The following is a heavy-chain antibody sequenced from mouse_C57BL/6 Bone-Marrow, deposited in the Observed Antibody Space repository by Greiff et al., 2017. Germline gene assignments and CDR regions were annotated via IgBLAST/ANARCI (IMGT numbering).Heavy chain of an antibody. J-gene: IGHJ3*01. V-gene: IGHV1-76*01. D-gene: IGHD2-4*01. CDR3: ARGGLPAWFAY. CDR1: GYTFTDYY. Sequence: QVQLQQSGAELVRPGASVKLSCKASGYTFTDYYINWVKQRPGQGLEWIARIYPGSGNTYYNEKFKGKATLTAEKSSSTAYMQLSSLTSEDSAVYFCARGGLPAWFAYWGQGTLVTVSA. CDR2: IYPGSGNT.